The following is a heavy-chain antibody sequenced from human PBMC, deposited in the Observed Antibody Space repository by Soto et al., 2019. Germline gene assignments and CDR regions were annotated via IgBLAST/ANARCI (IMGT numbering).Heavy chain of an antibody. V-gene: IGHV1-69*01. CDR2: IIPIFTKP. Sequence: QVQLVQSGAEVEMPGSSVKVSCTVSGGTFDTYALSWVRQAPGQGLEWLGGIIPIFTKPTYARKFQGRITITADESTTTVYLDLSSLTSDDTAVYYCARTGDIVVVGDFYYGMDVWGQGTTAIVSS. CDR1: GGTFDTYA. CDR3: ARTGDIVVVGDFYYGMDV. J-gene: IGHJ6*02. D-gene: IGHD2-2*01.